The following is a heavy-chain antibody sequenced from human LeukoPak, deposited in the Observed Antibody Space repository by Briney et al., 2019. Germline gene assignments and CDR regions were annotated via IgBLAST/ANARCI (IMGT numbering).Heavy chain of an antibody. Sequence: PGGSLRLSCTASGFTFGDYAMSWVRQAPGKGLEWVGFIRSKAYGGTTEYAPSVKGRFTIPRDDSKSIAYLQMTSLKTEDTAVYYCTRGYYDFQWQGYWGQGTLVTVSS. CDR2: IRSKAYGGTT. CDR1: GFTFGDYA. D-gene: IGHD3-3*01. J-gene: IGHJ4*02. CDR3: TRGYYDFQWQGY. V-gene: IGHV3-49*04.